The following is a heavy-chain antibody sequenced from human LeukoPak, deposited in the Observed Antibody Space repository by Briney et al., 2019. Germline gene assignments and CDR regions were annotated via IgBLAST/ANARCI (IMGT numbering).Heavy chain of an antibody. D-gene: IGHD4-11*01. J-gene: IGHJ4*02. V-gene: IGHV4-30-4*08. CDR3: ARAYADYSNYGY. Sequence: SCKASGGTFSSYAISWIRQPPGKGLEWIGYIYYSGSTYYNPSLKSRVTISVDTSKNQFSLKLSSVTAADTAVYYCARAYADYSNYGYWGQGTLVTVSS. CDR2: IYYSGST. CDR1: GGTFSSYAI.